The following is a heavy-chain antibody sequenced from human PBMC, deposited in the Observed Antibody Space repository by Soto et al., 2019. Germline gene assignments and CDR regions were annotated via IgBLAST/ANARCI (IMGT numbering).Heavy chain of an antibody. Sequence: QLQLQESGPGLVKPSEPLSLTCSVSGGSTSGNGYYWGWIRQPPGKGLEWIGTIHYSGSTYHNPSLKRRVTNSVDTSKNQFSLKLSSVTDADTALYYWARHVSMEWFDSWGQGTLVTVSS. V-gene: IGHV4-39*01. J-gene: IGHJ5*01. CDR3: ARHVSMEWFDS. CDR2: IHYSGST. CDR1: GGSTSGNGYY. D-gene: IGHD1-1*01.